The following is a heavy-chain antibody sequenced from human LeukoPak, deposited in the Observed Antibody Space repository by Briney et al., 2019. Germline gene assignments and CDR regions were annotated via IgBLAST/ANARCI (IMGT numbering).Heavy chain of an antibody. CDR3: ARDPDYFDY. J-gene: IGHJ4*02. CDR2: ISAYNGNT. CDR1: GYTFTGYY. V-gene: IGHV1-18*04. Sequence: ALVKVSCKASGYTFTGYYMHWVRQAPGQGLEWMGWISAYNGNTNYAQKLQGRVTMTTDTSTSTAYMELRSLRSDDTAVYYCARDPDYFDYWGQGTLVTVSS.